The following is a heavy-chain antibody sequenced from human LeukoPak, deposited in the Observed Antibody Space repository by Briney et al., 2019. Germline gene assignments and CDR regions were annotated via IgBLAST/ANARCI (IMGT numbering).Heavy chain of an antibody. CDR2: IKQDGSEK. V-gene: IGHV3-7*01. Sequence: GGSLRLSCAASGFTFSSYWMSWVRQAPGKGLEWVANIKQDGSEKYYVDSVKGRFTISRDNAKNSLYLQMNSLRAEDTAVYYCARDRIRGYYGSSGYYSTANYFDYWGQGTLVTVSS. J-gene: IGHJ4*02. CDR3: ARDRIRGYYGSSGYYSTANYFDY. CDR1: GFTFSSYW. D-gene: IGHD3-22*01.